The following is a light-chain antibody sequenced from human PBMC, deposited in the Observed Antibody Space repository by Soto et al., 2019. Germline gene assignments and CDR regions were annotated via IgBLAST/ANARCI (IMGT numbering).Light chain of an antibody. V-gene: IGLV3-21*02. J-gene: IGLJ2*01. Sequence: SYELTQPPSVSVVPGQTARITCGGNNIGSKSVHWYQQKPGQAPVLVVYDDSDRLSGIPERFSGSNSGNTATLTISRVEAGDEADYYCQVWDSSSDHVVFGGGTKLTVL. CDR3: QVWDSSSDHVV. CDR1: NIGSKS. CDR2: DDS.